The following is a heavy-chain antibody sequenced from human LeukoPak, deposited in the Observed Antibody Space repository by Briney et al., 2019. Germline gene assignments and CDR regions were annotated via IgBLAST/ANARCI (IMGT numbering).Heavy chain of an antibody. CDR3: ARDQRGGNGDGYFDY. D-gene: IGHD4-23*01. CDR1: AFTFSNYG. CDR2: IHYDGSKK. Sequence: GGSLRLSCAASAFTFSNYGMHWVRQAPGKGLEWVAFIHYDGSKKYHADSVKGRFTISRDNAKNSLYLQMNSLRAEDTAVYYCARDQRGGNGDGYFDYWGQGTLVTVSS. J-gene: IGHJ4*02. V-gene: IGHV3-30*02.